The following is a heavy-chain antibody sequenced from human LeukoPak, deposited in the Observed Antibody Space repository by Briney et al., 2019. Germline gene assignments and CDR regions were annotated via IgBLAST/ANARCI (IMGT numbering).Heavy chain of an antibody. D-gene: IGHD2-15*01. J-gene: IGHJ5*02. CDR1: GFTFSDYS. CDR2: ISNSGAYI. Sequence: GGSLRLSCTGSGFTFSDYSMNWVRQAPGKDLEWVSSISNSGAYIYYADSVKGRFTISRDNAKNSLFLQMNSLRVEDTAVYYCARASSGGNSWGQGTLVTVSS. V-gene: IGHV3-21*01. CDR3: ARASSGGNS.